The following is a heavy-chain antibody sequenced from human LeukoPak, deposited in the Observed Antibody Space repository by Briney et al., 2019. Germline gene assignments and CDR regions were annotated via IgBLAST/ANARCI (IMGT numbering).Heavy chain of an antibody. CDR2: IFPGDSDT. D-gene: IGHD6-19*01. CDR1: GYSFTSYW. V-gene: IGHV5-51*01. J-gene: IGHJ4*02. CDR3: ARLASRSVASDY. Sequence: LGESLKISCKASGYSFTSYWIGWVRQMPGKGLEWMGIIFPGDSDTRYSPSFQGQVTISADKSISTAYLQWSSLKASDTAMYYCARLASRSVASDYWGQGTLVTVSS.